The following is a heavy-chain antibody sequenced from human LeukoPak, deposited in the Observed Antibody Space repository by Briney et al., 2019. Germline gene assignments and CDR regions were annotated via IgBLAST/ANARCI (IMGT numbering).Heavy chain of an antibody. J-gene: IGHJ4*02. V-gene: IGHV4-38-2*01. D-gene: IGHD3-22*01. CDR2: IHHSGST. CDR3: ARHRGENYDSSGHFDY. CDR1: GYSISSGYY. Sequence: SETLSLTCAVSGYSISSGYYWGWIRQPPGKGLEWIGSIHHSGSTYYNPSLKSRVSISVDKSKNQFSVKVNSVTAADTAVYYCARHRGENYDSSGHFDYWGQGTLVTVPS.